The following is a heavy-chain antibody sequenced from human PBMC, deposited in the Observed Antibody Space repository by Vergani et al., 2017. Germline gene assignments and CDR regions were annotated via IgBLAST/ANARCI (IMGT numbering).Heavy chain of an antibody. J-gene: IGHJ3*02. CDR2: ISNDGSNR. D-gene: IGHD1/OR15-1a*01. CDR1: VFSFSTYG. CDR3: AGGDLNWNIVNGAFDM. V-gene: IGHV3-30*03. Sequence: QVQLVESGGGVVQPGRSLRLPCAASVFSFSTYGMHWVRQAPGKGLEWVAVISNDGSNRYCVDSVKGRFSISRDNSENTLYLQMNSLQIEDTAMYYCAGGDLNWNIVNGAFDMWGQGTMVTVSS.